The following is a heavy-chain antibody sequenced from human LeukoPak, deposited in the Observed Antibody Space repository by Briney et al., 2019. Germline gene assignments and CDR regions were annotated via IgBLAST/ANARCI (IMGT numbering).Heavy chain of an antibody. CDR2: IYYSGST. D-gene: IGHD2-2*01. CDR1: GGSISSSSYY. Sequence: SETLSLTCTVSGGSISSSSYYWGWIRQPPGKGLEWIGSIYYSGSTYYNPSLKSRVTISVDTSKNQFSLKLSSVTVADTAVYYCARRVPATARVASFDYWGQGTLVTVSS. J-gene: IGHJ4*02. CDR3: ARRVPATARVASFDY. V-gene: IGHV4-39*07.